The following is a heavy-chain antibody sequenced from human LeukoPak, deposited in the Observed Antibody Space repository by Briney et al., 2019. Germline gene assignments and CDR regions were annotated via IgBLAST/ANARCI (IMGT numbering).Heavy chain of an antibody. D-gene: IGHD1-26*01. J-gene: IGHJ4*02. CDR1: GFTVSSNY. Sequence: GGSLRLSCAASGFTVSSNYMSWVRQAPGKGLEWVSVIHSGGSTYYADSVKGRFTISRDNSKNTLYLQMNSLRAEDTAVYYCARGRGSASQHFDYWGQGTLVTVSS. CDR2: IHSGGST. CDR3: ARGRGSASQHFDY. V-gene: IGHV3-53*01.